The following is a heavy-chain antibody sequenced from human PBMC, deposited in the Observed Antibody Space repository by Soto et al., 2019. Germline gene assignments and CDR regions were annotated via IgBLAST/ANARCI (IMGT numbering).Heavy chain of an antibody. V-gene: IGHV4-4*02. J-gene: IGHJ6*02. CDR1: GDSVSSNSW. CDR3: ARAPRGYGMDV. Sequence: SETLSLTCTVSGDSVSSNSWWSWVRQPPGKGLEWIGEIHHSGSTNYNSSLTSRVSTSIDKSKNQFSLNLYSVTAADAAVFYCARAPRGYGMDVWGQGTTVTVSS. CDR2: IHHSGST.